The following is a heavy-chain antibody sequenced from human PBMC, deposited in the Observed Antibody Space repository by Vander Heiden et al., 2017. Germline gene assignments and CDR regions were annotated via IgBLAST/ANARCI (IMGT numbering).Heavy chain of an antibody. D-gene: IGHD3-3*01. CDR3: ARNVTISGHWFFDL. J-gene: IGHJ2*01. CDR2: ISPLFATP. V-gene: IGHV1-69*01. CDR1: GGASNTSA. Sequence: QVQLVQCGPEVERPGSSSKVFCKASGGASNTSAINWVRQAPGQGLQWIGGISPLFATPHYAHNGQGRLTLTADESTGTAYMDMSGLTSEDTALYYCARNVTISGHWFFDLWSRGTLVVVSS.